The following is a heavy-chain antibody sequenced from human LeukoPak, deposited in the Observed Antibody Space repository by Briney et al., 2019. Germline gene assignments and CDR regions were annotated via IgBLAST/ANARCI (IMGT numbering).Heavy chain of an antibody. J-gene: IGHJ3*02. V-gene: IGHV3-23*01. CDR3: AREGYIIVVQFYAFDI. CDR1: GFTFSSYA. Sequence: PGGSLRLSCAASGFTFSSYAMSWVRQAPGKGLEWVSAISGSGGSTYYADSVKGRFTISRDNSKNTLYLQMNSLRAEDTAVYYCAREGYIIVVQFYAFDIWGQGTMVTVSS. D-gene: IGHD2-2*01. CDR2: ISGSGGST.